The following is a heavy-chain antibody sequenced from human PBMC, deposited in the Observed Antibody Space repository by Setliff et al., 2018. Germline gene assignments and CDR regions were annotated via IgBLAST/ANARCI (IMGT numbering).Heavy chain of an antibody. CDR3: ATQPLQWELLGFDY. J-gene: IGHJ4*02. CDR1: GYTLTELS. V-gene: IGHV1-24*01. CDR2: FDPDYGDT. D-gene: IGHD1-26*01. Sequence: VASVKVSCKVSGYTLTELSMHWVRQAPGKGLEWMGGFDPDYGDTSYAQKFQGRVTMTEDTSTDTAYMELSSLRSEDTAVYYCATQPLQWELLGFDYWGQGTLVTVSS.